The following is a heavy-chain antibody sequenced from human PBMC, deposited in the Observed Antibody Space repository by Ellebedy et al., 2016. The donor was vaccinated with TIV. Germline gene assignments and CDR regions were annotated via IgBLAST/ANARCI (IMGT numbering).Heavy chain of an antibody. D-gene: IGHD7-27*01. J-gene: IGHJ3*02. Sequence: AASVKVSCKASGYTFTGYYMHWVRQAPGQGLEWMGWINPNSGDTNYAQKFQGWVTLTRDTSISTAYMEVSRLRFDDTAVYYCARVPLGMRGEAFDIWGQGTMVTVSS. CDR2: INPNSGDT. CDR1: GYTFTGYY. CDR3: ARVPLGMRGEAFDI. V-gene: IGHV1-2*04.